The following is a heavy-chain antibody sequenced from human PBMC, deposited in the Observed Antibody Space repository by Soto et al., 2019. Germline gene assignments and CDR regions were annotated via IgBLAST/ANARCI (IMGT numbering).Heavy chain of an antibody. CDR3: AKSRVFIGAIVTLLDS. J-gene: IGHJ4*02. D-gene: IGHD3-16*02. CDR2: ISNNGDTA. Sequence: EVQLLESGGCLVQPGGSLTLSCATSGFTFSSYAMIWVGQAAEKCLEWVASISNNGDTAYYADSVKGRFTISRGNSENTLYLQMNGLRADDMALYFCAKSRVFIGAIVTLLDSWGQGTQVTVSS. CDR1: GFTFSSYA. V-gene: IGHV3-23*01.